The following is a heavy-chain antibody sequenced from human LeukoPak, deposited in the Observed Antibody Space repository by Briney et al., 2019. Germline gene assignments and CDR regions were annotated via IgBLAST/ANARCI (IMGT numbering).Heavy chain of an antibody. Sequence: GRSLRLSCAASGFTFSSYGMHWVRQAPGKGLEWVAVIWYDGSNKYYADSVKGRFTISRDNSKNTLYLQMNSLRAEDTAVYYRAKDQEGYSYGSYFDYWGQGTLVTVSS. D-gene: IGHD5-18*01. CDR1: GFTFSSYG. CDR2: IWYDGSNK. V-gene: IGHV3-33*06. CDR3: AKDQEGYSYGSYFDY. J-gene: IGHJ4*02.